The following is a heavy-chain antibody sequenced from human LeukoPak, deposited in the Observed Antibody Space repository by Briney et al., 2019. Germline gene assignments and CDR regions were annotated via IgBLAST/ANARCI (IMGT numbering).Heavy chain of an antibody. CDR2: IIPILGIA. Sequence: SVKVSCKASGGTFSSYAISWVRQAPGQGLEWMGRIIPILGIANYAQKFQGRVTITADKSASTAYMELSSLRSEDTAVYYCASPRGVIQLWAARFDYWGQGTLVTVSS. D-gene: IGHD5-18*01. V-gene: IGHV1-69*04. CDR3: ASPRGVIQLWAARFDY. CDR1: GGTFSSYA. J-gene: IGHJ4*02.